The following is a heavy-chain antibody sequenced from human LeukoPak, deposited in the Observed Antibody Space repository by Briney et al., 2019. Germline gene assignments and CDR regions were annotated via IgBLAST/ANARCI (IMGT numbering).Heavy chain of an antibody. J-gene: IGHJ5*02. CDR1: GFTVSSNY. Sequence: GGSLRLSCAASGFTVSSNYMSWVRQAPGKGLEWVSVIYSGGSTYYADSVKGRFTISRDNSKNTLYLQMNSLRAEDTAVYYCARDGRFSSGSSNWFEPWGQGTLVTVSS. CDR2: IYSGGST. D-gene: IGHD6-19*01. CDR3: ARDGRFSSGSSNWFEP. V-gene: IGHV3-53*01.